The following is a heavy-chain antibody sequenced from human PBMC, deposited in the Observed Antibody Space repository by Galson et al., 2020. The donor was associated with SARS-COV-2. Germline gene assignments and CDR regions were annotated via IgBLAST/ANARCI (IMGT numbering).Heavy chain of an antibody. CDR3: ARDKSTDLMVCAIAGAYYYYGMDV. J-gene: IGHJ6*02. Sequence: ASVKVSCKASGYTFTSYGISWVRQAPGQGLEWMGWISAYNGNTNYAQKLQGRVTMTTDTSTSTAYMELRSLRSDDTAVYYCARDKSTDLMVCAIAGAYYYYGMDVWGQGTTVTVSS. D-gene: IGHD2-8*01. V-gene: IGHV1-18*04. CDR2: ISAYNGNT. CDR1: GYTFTSYG.